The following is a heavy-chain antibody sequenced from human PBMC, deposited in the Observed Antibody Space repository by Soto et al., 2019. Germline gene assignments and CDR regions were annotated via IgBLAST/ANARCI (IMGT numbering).Heavy chain of an antibody. J-gene: IGHJ5*02. CDR1: GYTFTGYY. CDR3: ARGSLMDCSSTSCSGGDWFDP. CDR2: INPNSGGT. Sequence: GASVKVSCKASGYTFTGYYMHWVRQAPGQGLEWMGWINPNSGGTNYAQKFQGWVTMTRDTSISTAYMELSRLRSDDTAVYYCARGSLMDCSSTSCSGGDWFDPWGQGXLVTVYS. V-gene: IGHV1-2*04. D-gene: IGHD2-2*01.